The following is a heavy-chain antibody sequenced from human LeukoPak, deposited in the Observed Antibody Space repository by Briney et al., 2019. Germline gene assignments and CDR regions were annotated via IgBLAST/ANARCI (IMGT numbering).Heavy chain of an antibody. CDR2: IYYSGST. V-gene: IGHV4-59*09. D-gene: IGHD5-18*01. Sequence: IGYIYYSGSTNYNPSLKSRVTISVDTSKNQFSLKLSSVTAADTAVYYCASGYSYGWYYFDYWGQGTLVTVSS. J-gene: IGHJ4*02. CDR3: ASGYSYGWYYFDY.